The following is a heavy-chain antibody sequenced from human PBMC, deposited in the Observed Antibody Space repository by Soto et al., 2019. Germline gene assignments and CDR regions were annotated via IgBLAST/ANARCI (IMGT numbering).Heavy chain of an antibody. D-gene: IGHD3-10*01. Sequence: QVQLVQSGAEVKKPGASVKVSCKASGYTFSNYGFTWVRQAPGQGLEWMGWISAYNGNTNYAQNLQGRGTMTTGTSTITAYMELRSLRSDDTAVYYCARDLYYYGSGTYSGGYWGQGTLVTVSS. V-gene: IGHV1-18*01. CDR2: ISAYNGNT. CDR1: GYTFSNYG. CDR3: ARDLYYYGSGTYSGGY. J-gene: IGHJ4*02.